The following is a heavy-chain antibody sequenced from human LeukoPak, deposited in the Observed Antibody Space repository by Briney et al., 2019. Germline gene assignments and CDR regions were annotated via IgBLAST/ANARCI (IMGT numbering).Heavy chain of an antibody. CDR3: ARGLETTNFDY. J-gene: IGHJ4*02. CDR2: IYTSGTT. V-gene: IGHV4-4*07. Sequence: SETLSLTCTVSGGSISSYYWSWIRQPAGKGLEWIGRIYTSGTTNYNPSLMSRVTMSVDTSKSQFSLKLTSVTAADTAVYYCARGLETTNFDYWGQGTLVTVSS. D-gene: IGHD1-7*01. CDR1: GGSISSYY.